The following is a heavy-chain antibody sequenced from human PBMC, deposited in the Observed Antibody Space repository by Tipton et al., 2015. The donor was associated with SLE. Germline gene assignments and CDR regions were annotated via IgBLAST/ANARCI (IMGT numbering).Heavy chain of an antibody. CDR1: GGPISGYF. J-gene: IGHJ4*02. V-gene: IGHV4-59*01. D-gene: IGHD3-22*01. CDR2: IYYSGTT. Sequence: TLSLTCTVSGGPISGYFWSWIRQPPGKGLEWIGYIYYSGTTNYNPSLKSRVTVSLDPSKNQFSLKMTSVTAADTAVYYCARGQTTVEVVVAPPHFDYWGQGTLVTVSS. CDR3: ARGQTTVEVVVAPPHFDY.